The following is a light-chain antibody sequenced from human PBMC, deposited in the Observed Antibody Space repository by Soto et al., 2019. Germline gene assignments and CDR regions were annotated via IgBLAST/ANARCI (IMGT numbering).Light chain of an antibody. CDR3: QQRSNWLIT. J-gene: IGKJ5*01. V-gene: IGKV3-15*01. CDR1: QNISSN. Sequence: VMTQSPSTLSVYPGERATLSCRARQNISSNLAWSQQKRGQAPRLLIYGASTRATGIPARFSGSGSGTDFTLTISSLEPEDFAVYYCQQRSNWLITFGQGTRLEIK. CDR2: GAS.